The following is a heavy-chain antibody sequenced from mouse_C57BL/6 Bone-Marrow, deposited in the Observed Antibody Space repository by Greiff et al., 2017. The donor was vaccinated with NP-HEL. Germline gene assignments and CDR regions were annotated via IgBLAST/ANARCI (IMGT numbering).Heavy chain of an antibody. D-gene: IGHD1-1*01. CDR2: IYPGDGDT. V-gene: IGHV1-80*01. Sequence: VMLVESGAELVKPGASVKISCKASGYAFSSYWMNWVKQRPGKGLEWIGQIYPGDGDTNYNGKFKGKATLTADKSSSTAYMQLSSLTSEDSAVYFCARDFPYYYGSSYSYFDYWGQGTTLTVSS. CDR3: ARDFPYYYGSSYSYFDY. J-gene: IGHJ2*01. CDR1: GYAFSSYW.